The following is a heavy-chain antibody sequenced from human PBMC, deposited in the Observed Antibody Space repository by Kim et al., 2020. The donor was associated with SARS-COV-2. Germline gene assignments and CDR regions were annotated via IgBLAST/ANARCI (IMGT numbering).Heavy chain of an antibody. CDR3: ARGAQLRFLEWLFDY. D-gene: IGHD3-3*01. CDR2: IYYTGST. V-gene: IGHV4-59*01. Sequence: SETLSLTCTVSGGSISSYYWSWIRQPPGKGLEWIGYIYYTGSTNYNPSLKGRVTISVDTSKNQFSLRLSSVTAADTAVYYCARGAQLRFLEWLFDYWGQGTLVTVSS. J-gene: IGHJ4*02. CDR1: GGSISSYY.